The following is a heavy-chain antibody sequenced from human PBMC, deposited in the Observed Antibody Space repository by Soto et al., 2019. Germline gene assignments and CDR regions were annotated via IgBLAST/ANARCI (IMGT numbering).Heavy chain of an antibody. J-gene: IGHJ4*01. D-gene: IGHD3-22*01. V-gene: IGHV3-23*01. CDR3: TTDSYITIIIVRFDY. CDR2: ISGNGATT. Sequence: GGSLRLSCAASGFTFNTYGMTLVRQAPGKGLEWVTAISGNGATTYFAASVKGRFTISRDNSKNMVYLQMNSLKTEDTGVYYCTTDSYITIIIVRFDYWGHGTLVTVSS. CDR1: GFTFNTYG.